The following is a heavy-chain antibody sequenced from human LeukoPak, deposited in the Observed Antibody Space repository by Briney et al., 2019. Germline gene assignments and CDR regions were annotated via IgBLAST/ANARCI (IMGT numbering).Heavy chain of an antibody. V-gene: IGHV3-23*01. J-gene: IGHJ3*02. D-gene: IGHD5-12*01. CDR1: QFTFSSCS. Sequence: PGGSLRLSCAASQFTFSSCSMHWVRQAPGKGLEWVSAISGSGGSTYYADSVKGRFTISRDNSKNTLYLQMNSLRAEDTAVYYCAKDLRGYSGYEALDAFDIWGQGTMVTVSS. CDR3: AKDLRGYSGYEALDAFDI. CDR2: ISGSGGST.